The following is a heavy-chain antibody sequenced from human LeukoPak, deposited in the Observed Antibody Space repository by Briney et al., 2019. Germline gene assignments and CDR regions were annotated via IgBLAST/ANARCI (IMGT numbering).Heavy chain of an antibody. J-gene: IGHJ4*02. CDR3: ARTPYGDYPDD. CDR1: GGSFSGYY. Sequence: SETLSLTCAVYGGSFSGYYWSWTRQPPRKGLEWIGEINHSGSTNYNPSLKSRVTISVDTSKNQFSLKLSSVTAADTAVYYCARTPYGDYPDDWGQGTLVTVSS. V-gene: IGHV4-34*01. D-gene: IGHD4-17*01. CDR2: INHSGST.